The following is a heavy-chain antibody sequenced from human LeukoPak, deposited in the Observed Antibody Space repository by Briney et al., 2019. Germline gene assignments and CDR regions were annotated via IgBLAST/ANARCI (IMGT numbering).Heavy chain of an antibody. CDR1: GGSISSYY. V-gene: IGHV4-59*01. Sequence: ETLSLTCTVSGGSISSYYWSWIRQPPGKRLEWIGYIYYSGSTNYNPSLKSRVTISVDTSKNQFSLKLSSVTAADTAVYYCARGYSGYDPTYFDYWGQGTLVTVSS. CDR2: IYYSGST. CDR3: ARGYSGYDPTYFDY. J-gene: IGHJ4*02. D-gene: IGHD5-12*01.